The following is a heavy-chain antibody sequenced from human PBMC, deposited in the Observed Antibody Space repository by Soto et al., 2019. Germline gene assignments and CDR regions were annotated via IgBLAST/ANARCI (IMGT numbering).Heavy chain of an antibody. CDR1: GFTFSSYE. CDR3: ARETRIHLWLQYFQH. Sequence: PGGSLRLSCAASGFTFSSYEMNWVRQAPGKGLEWVSYISSSGSTIYYADSVTGRFTISRDNAKNSLYLQMNSLRAEDTAVYYCARETRIHLWLQYFQHWGQGTLVTVS. V-gene: IGHV3-48*03. CDR2: ISSSGSTI. D-gene: IGHD5-18*01. J-gene: IGHJ1*01.